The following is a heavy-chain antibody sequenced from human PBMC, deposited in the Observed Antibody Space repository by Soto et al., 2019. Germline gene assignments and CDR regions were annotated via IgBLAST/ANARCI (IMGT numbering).Heavy chain of an antibody. CDR3: ARDSGDPPNPHYYYGMDV. V-gene: IGHV1-69*13. Sequence: SVKVSCKASGGTFSSYAISWVRQAPGQGLEWMGGIIPIFGTANYAQKFQGRVTITADESTSTAYMELSSLRSEDTAVYYCARDSGDPPNPHYYYGMDVWGQGTTVTVSS. D-gene: IGHD2-21*02. J-gene: IGHJ6*02. CDR1: GGTFSSYA. CDR2: IIPIFGTA.